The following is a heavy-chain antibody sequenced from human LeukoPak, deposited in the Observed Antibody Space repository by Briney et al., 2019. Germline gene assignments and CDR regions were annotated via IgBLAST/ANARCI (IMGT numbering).Heavy chain of an antibody. CDR3: ARDRYDFWSGYYPSQGDAFDI. CDR1: GYTFTSYG. J-gene: IGHJ3*02. CDR2: ISAYNGNT. Sequence: GASVKVSCKASGYTFTSYGISWVRQAPGQGLEWMGWISAYNGNTNYAQKLQGRVTMTTDTSTSTAYMELRSLRADDTAVYYCARDRYDFWSGYYPSQGDAFDIWGQGTMVTVSS. V-gene: IGHV1-18*01. D-gene: IGHD3-3*01.